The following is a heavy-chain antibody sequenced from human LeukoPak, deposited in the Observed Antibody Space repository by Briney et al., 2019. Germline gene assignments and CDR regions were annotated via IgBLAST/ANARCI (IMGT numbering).Heavy chain of an antibody. D-gene: IGHD2-21*02. Sequence: GGSLRLSCAASGFTFSSYGMSWVRQAPGKGLEWVSVISGSGDGTYYADSVKGRFTISRDNSKNTLYLQMNSLRAEDTAVYYCARDGYIVVVTAMRGDYFDYWGQGTLVTVSS. CDR1: GFTFSSYG. J-gene: IGHJ4*02. CDR2: ISGSGDGT. V-gene: IGHV3-23*01. CDR3: ARDGYIVVVTAMRGDYFDY.